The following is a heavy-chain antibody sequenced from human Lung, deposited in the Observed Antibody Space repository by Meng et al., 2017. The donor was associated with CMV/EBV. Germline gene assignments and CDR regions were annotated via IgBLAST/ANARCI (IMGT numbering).Heavy chain of an antibody. V-gene: IGHV1-69*05. CDR1: GGTYSTYG. CDR3: ARSLMTTVTTLGY. CDR2: IITLFGTP. Sequence: SLXVSXKASGGTYSTYGISWVRQAPGQGLEWMGGIITLFGTPNYAQRFQGRVTITTDESTSTTYMELRSLRSEDTAVYYCARSLMTTVTTLGYWGQGTMVTVSS. J-gene: IGHJ4*02. D-gene: IGHD4-17*01.